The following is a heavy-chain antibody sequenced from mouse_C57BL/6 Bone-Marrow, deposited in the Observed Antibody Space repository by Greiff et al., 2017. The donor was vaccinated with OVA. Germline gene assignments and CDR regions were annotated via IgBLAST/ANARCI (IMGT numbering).Heavy chain of an antibody. Sequence: QVQLQQPGAELVMPGASVKLSCKASGYTFTSYSMHWVKQRPGQGLEWIGEIDPSDSYTNYNQKFKGKSTLTVDKSSSTAYMQLSSLTSEDSAVYYCARADYEFAYWGQGTLVTVSA. CDR1: GYTFTSYS. CDR3: ARADYEFAY. D-gene: IGHD2-4*01. V-gene: IGHV1-69*01. CDR2: IDPSDSYT. J-gene: IGHJ3*01.